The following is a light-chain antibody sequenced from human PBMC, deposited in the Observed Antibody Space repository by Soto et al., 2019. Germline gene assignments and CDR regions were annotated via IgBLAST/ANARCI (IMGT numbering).Light chain of an antibody. CDR1: QGISSY. V-gene: IGKV1-9*01. Sequence: DIQLTQSPSFLSASVGDRVTITCRANQGISSYLAWFQQKPGKAPKLLIYAASTLQSGVPSRFSGSGSGTEFTLTISSLQPEDFATYYCQQLNSYPPNTFGQGTKLEIK. CDR3: QQLNSYPPNT. CDR2: AAS. J-gene: IGKJ2*01.